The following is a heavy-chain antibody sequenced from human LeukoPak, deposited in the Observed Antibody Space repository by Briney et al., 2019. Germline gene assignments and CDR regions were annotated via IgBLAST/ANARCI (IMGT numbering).Heavy chain of an antibody. CDR3: ARDSTRYGDFDY. D-gene: IGHD4-17*01. Sequence: SQTLSLTCTVSGGSISSGGYYWSWIRQHPGKGLEWIGYIYYSGSTYYNPSLKSRVTISVDTSKNQFSLKLSSVTAADTAVYYCARDSTRYGDFDYWGQGTLVTVSS. J-gene: IGHJ4*02. CDR2: IYYSGST. CDR1: GGSISSGGYY. V-gene: IGHV4-31*03.